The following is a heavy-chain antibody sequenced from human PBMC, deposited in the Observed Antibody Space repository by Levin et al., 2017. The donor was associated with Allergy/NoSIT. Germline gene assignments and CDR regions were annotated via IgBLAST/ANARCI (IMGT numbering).Heavy chain of an antibody. J-gene: IGHJ2*01. CDR1: GGSLSGYY. V-gene: IGHV4-34*01. CDR3: ARGPSLRYFGSVRACWYLEL. D-gene: IGHD3-9*01. Sequence: SQTLSLTCAVKGGSLSGYYWTWIRQPPGKGLEWIGEINYSRNTNYNSSLKSRVTLSLDTSKTQFSLKLSSVTAADTAVYYCARGPSLRYFGSVRACWYLELWGRGTLVTVSS. CDR2: INYSRNT.